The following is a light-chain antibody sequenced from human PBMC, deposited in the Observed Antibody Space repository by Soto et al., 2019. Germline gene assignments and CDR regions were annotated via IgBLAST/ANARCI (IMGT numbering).Light chain of an antibody. Sequence: DIQMTQSPSSLSASVGDRVTITCQASQDISNYLNWYQQKPGKAPKLLIYDASNLETGVPSRFSGSGSGTDFTFTISSLQPEDIATYYCQQSYGTXPTFGQGTKV. J-gene: IGKJ1*01. CDR3: QQSYGTXPT. V-gene: IGKV1-33*01. CDR1: QDISNY. CDR2: DAS.